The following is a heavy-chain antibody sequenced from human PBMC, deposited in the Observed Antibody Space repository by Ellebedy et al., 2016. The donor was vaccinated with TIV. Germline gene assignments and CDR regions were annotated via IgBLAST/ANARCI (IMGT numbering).Heavy chain of an antibody. D-gene: IGHD3-10*01. CDR2: IWYDGSNK. CDR3: VKDFERSGRLTNGRFDP. CDR1: GFTFSSYA. Sequence: SCXASGFTFSSYAMSWVRQAPGKGLEWVAVIWYDGSNKYYADSVKGRFTISRDNSKNTLYLQMSSLRAEDTAVYYCVKDFERSGRLTNGRFDPWGQGTLVTVSS. V-gene: IGHV3-33*06. J-gene: IGHJ5*02.